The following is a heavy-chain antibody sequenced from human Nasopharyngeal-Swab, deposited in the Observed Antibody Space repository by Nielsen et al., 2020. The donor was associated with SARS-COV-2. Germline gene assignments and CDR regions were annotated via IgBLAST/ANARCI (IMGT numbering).Heavy chain of an antibody. CDR3: TTDSKRLRQWLVLDYYYMDV. CDR1: GFTFSNAW. Sequence: GGSLRLSCAASGFTFSNAWMSWVRQAPGKGLEWVGRIKSKTVGGTTDYAAPVKGRFTISRDDSKNTLYLQMNSLKTEDTAVYYCTTDSKRLRQWLVLDYYYMDVWGKGTTVTVSS. J-gene: IGHJ6*03. CDR2: IKSKTVGGTT. V-gene: IGHV3-15*01. D-gene: IGHD6-19*01.